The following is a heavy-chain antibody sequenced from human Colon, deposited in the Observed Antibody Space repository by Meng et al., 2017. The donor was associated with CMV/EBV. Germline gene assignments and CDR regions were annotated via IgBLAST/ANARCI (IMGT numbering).Heavy chain of an antibody. D-gene: IGHD3-16*01. Sequence: QVHLVESGGDLVKPGGSLRLSRAASGFTFSDDYMHWVRQAPGKGLEWISYVSRDSAIYTKYADSVRGRFTVSRDNAKNSLYLQMNNLRAEDTAVYYCTREGGAKRFDSWGQGTLVTVSS. CDR2: VSRDSAIYT. V-gene: IGHV3-11*06. CDR1: GFTFSDDY. CDR3: TREGGAKRFDS. J-gene: IGHJ4*02.